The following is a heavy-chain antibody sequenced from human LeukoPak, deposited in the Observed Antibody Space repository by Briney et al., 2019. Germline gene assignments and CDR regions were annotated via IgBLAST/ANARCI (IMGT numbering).Heavy chain of an antibody. Sequence: GRSLRLSCAASGFTFSSYAMHWVRQAPGKGLEWVAVISYDGSNKYYADSVKGRFTISRDNSKNTLYLQMNSLRAEGTAVYYCATTTLGGSYPFDYWGQGTLVTVSS. D-gene: IGHD1-26*01. V-gene: IGHV3-30-3*01. J-gene: IGHJ4*02. CDR1: GFTFSSYA. CDR2: ISYDGSNK. CDR3: ATTTLGGSYPFDY.